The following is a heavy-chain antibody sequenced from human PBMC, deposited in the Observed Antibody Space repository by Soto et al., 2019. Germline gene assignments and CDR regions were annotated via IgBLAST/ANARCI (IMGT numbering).Heavy chain of an antibody. Sequence: SVKVSCKAYGGMFSAYTINWVRQAPGQRLEWMGGIIPIFDPANYAEKFQGRVTITADESTSTSYMEVSSLRSEDTAVYYGARIGTLTGYCYGMDVLGQGTMVIVSS. D-gene: IGHD1-1*01. J-gene: IGHJ6*02. V-gene: IGHV1-69*13. CDR2: IIPIFDPA. CDR1: GGMFSAYT. CDR3: ARIGTLTGYCYGMDV.